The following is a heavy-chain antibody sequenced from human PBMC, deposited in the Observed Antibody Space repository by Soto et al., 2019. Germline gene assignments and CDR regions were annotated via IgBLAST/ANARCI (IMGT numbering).Heavy chain of an antibody. D-gene: IGHD5-18*01. V-gene: IGHV3-66*01. CDR3: ARGVGQLPLFFS. Sequence: GGSLRLSCEASGFGVSGYYMSWVRQAPGKGLEWVSLIDSGGSTYSADSVKGRFTISRDKFKNTLYLQMDSLRAEDTAVYYCARGVGQLPLFFSWGQGTLVTVSS. J-gene: IGHJ4*02. CDR2: IDSGGST. CDR1: GFGVSGYY.